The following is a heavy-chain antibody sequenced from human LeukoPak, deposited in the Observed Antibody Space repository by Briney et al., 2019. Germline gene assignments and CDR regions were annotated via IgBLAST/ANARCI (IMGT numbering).Heavy chain of an antibody. CDR3: ESGGSYSDSNLGRGFGS. D-gene: IGHD4-11*01. J-gene: IGHJ5*01. Sequence: PGGSLRLSCAASGFNFFNDEMNWVRQAPGKGLEWVALIRPNEENTYYVDSVRGRYTISRDNSKNMVSLLISRLRVDDTAVYYCESGGSYSDSNLGRGFGSWGQGTLVIVSS. CDR1: GFNFFNDE. CDR2: IRPNEENT. V-gene: IGHV3-30*02.